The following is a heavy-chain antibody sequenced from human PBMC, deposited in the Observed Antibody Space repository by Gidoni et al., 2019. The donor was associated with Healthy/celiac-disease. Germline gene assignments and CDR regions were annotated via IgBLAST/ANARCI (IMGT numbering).Heavy chain of an antibody. CDR1: GFTFSSYG. D-gene: IGHD6-13*01. CDR3: AREMSSSWYFDY. CDR2: IWYDGSNK. Sequence: QVQLVESGGGVVQPGRSLRLSCAAAGFTFSSYGMHWVRQAPGKGLAWVAVIWYDGSNKYYADSVKGRFTISRDNSKNTLYLQMNSLRAEDTAVYYCAREMSSSWYFDYWCQGTLVTVSS. V-gene: IGHV3-33*01. J-gene: IGHJ4*02.